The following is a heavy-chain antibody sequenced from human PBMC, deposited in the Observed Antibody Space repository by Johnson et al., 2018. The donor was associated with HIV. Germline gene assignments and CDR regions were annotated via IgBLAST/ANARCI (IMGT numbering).Heavy chain of an antibody. D-gene: IGHD3-22*01. J-gene: IGHJ3*02. CDR1: GFTVNSNY. V-gene: IGHV3-66*02. Sequence: VQLVESGGGLVQPGGSLRLSCAASGFTVNSNYMSWVRQAPGKGLEWVSVIYSGGSTYYADSVKGRFPISRANSNNTLYLQMNSLSAEDTAVYYCARGKYYYDSSGYYGPKTNNGAFDIWGQGTMVTVSS. CDR2: IYSGGST. CDR3: ARGKYYYDSSGYYGPKTNNGAFDI.